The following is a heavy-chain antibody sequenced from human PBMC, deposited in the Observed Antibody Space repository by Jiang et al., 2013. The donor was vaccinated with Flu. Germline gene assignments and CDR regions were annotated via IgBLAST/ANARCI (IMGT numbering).Heavy chain of an antibody. V-gene: IGHV1-24*01. D-gene: IGHD3-3*01. J-gene: IGHJ4*02. Sequence: KKPGASVKVSCKVSDTPSLNYPCTGCDRLLEKGLSGWEVFDPEDGETIYAQKFQGRVTMTEDTSTDTAYMELSSLRSEDTAVYYCATGPATFGVVTTKFDYWGQGTLVTVSS. CDR3: ATGPATFGVVTTKFDY. CDR1: DTPSLNYP. CDR2: FDPEDGET.